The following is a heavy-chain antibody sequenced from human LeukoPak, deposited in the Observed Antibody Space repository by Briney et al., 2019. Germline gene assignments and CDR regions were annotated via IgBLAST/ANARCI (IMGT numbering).Heavy chain of an antibody. J-gene: IGHJ4*02. D-gene: IGHD6-19*01. Sequence: ASVKVSCKASGYTFTSYAMHWVRQAPGQRLEWMGWINAGNGNTKYSQKFQGRVTITRDTSASTAYMELNSLRAEDTAIYYCAKGGSGSKPPKYYFDYWGQGTLVTVSS. CDR1: GYTFTSYA. CDR2: INAGNGNT. V-gene: IGHV1-3*01. CDR3: AKGGSGSKPPKYYFDY.